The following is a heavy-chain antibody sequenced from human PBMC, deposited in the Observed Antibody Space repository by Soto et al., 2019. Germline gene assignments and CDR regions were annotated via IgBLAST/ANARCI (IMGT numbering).Heavy chain of an antibody. D-gene: IGHD5-18*01. CDR2: ISYDGSNK. V-gene: IGHV3-30-3*01. J-gene: IGHJ6*02. CDR1: GVTFCSYA. CDR3: ARFLLWLGYYGMDV. Sequence: GGSLRLSCAASGVTFCSYAMDWVRQAPGKGLEWVAVISYDGSNKYYADSVKGRFTISRDNSKNTLYLQMNSLRAEDTAVYYCARFLLWLGYYGMDVWGQGTTVTVSS.